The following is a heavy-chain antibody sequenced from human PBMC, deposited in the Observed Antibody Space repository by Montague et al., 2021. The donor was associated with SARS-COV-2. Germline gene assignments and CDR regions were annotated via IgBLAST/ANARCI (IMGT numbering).Heavy chain of an antibody. V-gene: IGHV3-11*05. Sequence: SLRLSCAASGFTFSDNYMSWIRQAPGKGLEWVSYISSSSSRDIKYADSVKGRFTISRDNVESSLYLQMNSLRGEDTAVYYCARERRVVATGSHYGMDVWGPGTTVIVSS. CDR1: GFTFSDNY. J-gene: IGHJ6*02. CDR2: ISSSSSRDI. D-gene: IGHD5-12*01. CDR3: ARERRVVATGSHYGMDV.